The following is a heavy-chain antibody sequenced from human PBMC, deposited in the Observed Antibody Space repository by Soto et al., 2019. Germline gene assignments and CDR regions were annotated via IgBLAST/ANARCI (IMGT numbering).Heavy chain of an antibody. CDR3: ARDNWGSGSYYNSGEYYYGMDV. CDR1: GFTFSSYS. J-gene: IGHJ6*02. CDR2: ISSSSSYI. D-gene: IGHD3-10*01. V-gene: IGHV3-21*01. Sequence: PGGSLRLSCAASGFTFSSYSMNWVRQAPGKGLEWVSSISSSSSYIYYADSVKGRFTISRDNAKNSLYLQMNSLRAEDTAVYYCARDNWGSGSYYNSGEYYYGMDVWGQGTTVTVSS.